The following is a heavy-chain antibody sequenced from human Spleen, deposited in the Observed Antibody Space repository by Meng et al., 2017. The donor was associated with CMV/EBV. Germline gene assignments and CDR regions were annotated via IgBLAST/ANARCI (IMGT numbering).Heavy chain of an antibody. CDR3: ARSPSILVGHSEIDL. CDR2: INPNNGNT. CDR1: GSLLADYY. J-gene: IGHJ5*02. V-gene: IGHV1-2*02. D-gene: IGHD3-22*01. Sequence: SGSLLADYYIHWVRQAPGQGLEWVAWINPNNGNTNFAQKFLGRVNLTRDTSISTAYMELSRLTSDDTAVYYCARSPSILVGHSEIDLWGQGTLVTVSS.